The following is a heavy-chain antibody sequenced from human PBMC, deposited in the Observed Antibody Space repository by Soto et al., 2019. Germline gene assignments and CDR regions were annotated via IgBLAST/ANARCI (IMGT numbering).Heavy chain of an antibody. Sequence: ASVEVSWKASGDTFTSHYMQWVRQAPGQRLEWMGILNPSGGSTSYAQKFQGRVTMTRDTSTSTVYMELSSLRSEDTAVYYCARDRLIVVVPAAMPASDWFDPWGQGTLVTVSS. CDR3: ARDRLIVVVPAAMPASDWFDP. J-gene: IGHJ5*02. CDR2: LNPSGGST. CDR1: GDTFTSHY. V-gene: IGHV1-46*01. D-gene: IGHD2-2*01.